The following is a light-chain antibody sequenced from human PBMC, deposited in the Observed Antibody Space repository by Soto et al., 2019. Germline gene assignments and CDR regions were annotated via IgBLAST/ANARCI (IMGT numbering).Light chain of an antibody. CDR3: QQYAYSPRT. J-gene: IGKJ1*01. CDR2: DVS. Sequence: EIVLTQSPGTLSLSPGERATLSCRSSQIVSNNWCGWYQQKPGQAPRLLIYDVSTRATGIPDRFSGSGSGTDFTLTISRLEPEDFAVYYCQQYAYSPRTFGQGTKLEIK. V-gene: IGKV3-20*01. CDR1: QIVSNNW.